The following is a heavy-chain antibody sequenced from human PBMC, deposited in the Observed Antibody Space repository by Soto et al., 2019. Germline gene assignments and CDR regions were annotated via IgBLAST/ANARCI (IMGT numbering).Heavy chain of an antibody. V-gene: IGHV3-21*01. CDR1: GFSFSSYS. D-gene: IGHD2-2*01. CDR3: ARGFYCSSTSCYGFDY. J-gene: IGHJ4*02. Sequence: GGSLRLSCAASGFSFSSYSMKWVRQAPGKGLEWVSSISSSSSYIYYADSVKGRFTISRDNAKNSLYLQMNSLRAEDTAVYYCARGFYCSSTSCYGFDYWGQGTLVTVSS. CDR2: ISSSSSYI.